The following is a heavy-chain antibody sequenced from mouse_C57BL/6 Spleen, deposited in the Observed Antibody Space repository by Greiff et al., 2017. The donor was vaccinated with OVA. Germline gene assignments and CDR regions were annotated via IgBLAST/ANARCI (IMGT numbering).Heavy chain of an antibody. Sequence: VKLVESGPGLVQPSQSLSITCTVSGFSLTSYGVHWVRQSPGKGLEWLGVIWSGGSTDYNAAFISRLSISKDNSKSQVFFKMNSLQADDTAIYYCATSYDGYYWYFDVWGTGTTVTVSS. J-gene: IGHJ1*03. D-gene: IGHD2-3*01. V-gene: IGHV2-2*01. CDR2: IWSGGST. CDR1: GFSLTSYG. CDR3: ATSYDGYYWYFDV.